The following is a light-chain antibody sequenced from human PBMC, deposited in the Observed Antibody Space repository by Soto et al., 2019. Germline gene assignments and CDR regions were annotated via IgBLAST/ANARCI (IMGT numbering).Light chain of an antibody. Sequence: QSVLTQPPSASGSSGQSVTISCTGTSSDVGGYNYVSWYQQHPGKAPKLMIYEVSKRPSGVPDRFSGSKSGNTASLTVSGLQAEDEADYYCSSYVGSNNLVFGGGTKLTVL. CDR2: EVS. J-gene: IGLJ2*01. CDR3: SSYVGSNNLV. CDR1: SSDVGGYNY. V-gene: IGLV2-8*01.